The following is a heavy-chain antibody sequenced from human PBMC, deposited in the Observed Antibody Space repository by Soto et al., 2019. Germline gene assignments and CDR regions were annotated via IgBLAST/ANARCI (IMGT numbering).Heavy chain of an antibody. CDR2: IFPLTDIP. J-gene: IGHJ4*02. V-gene: IGHV1-69*02. CDR1: GGTFRNYP. Sequence: QVQLVQSGTEVKKPGSSVKVSCKASGGTFRNYPINWVRQAPGQGLEWMGSIFPLTDIPDYAQNFQARLTISADKSTSPAYMELSSLTSDDTAMSFCARGPLVVLNYFESWGQGTLVTVSS. CDR3: ARGPLVVLNYFES.